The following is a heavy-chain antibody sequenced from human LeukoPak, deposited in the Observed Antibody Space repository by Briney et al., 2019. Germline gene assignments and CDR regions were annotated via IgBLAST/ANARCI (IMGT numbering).Heavy chain of an antibody. V-gene: IGHV1-2*02. CDR1: GYRFTDYY. CDR3: ARADRLHGGPYLIGP. CDR2: INPNSGGT. J-gene: IGHJ5*02. Sequence: ASVKVCCTTSGYRFTDYYMHWVRQAPGQGLEWMGWINPNSGGTSSAQKFQGRVTMTRDTSITTVYMEVSWLTSDDTAIYYCARADRLHGGPYLIGPWGQGTLVTVSS. D-gene: IGHD2-21*01.